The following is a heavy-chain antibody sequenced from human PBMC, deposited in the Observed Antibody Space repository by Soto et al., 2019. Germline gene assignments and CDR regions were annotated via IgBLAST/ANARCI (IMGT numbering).Heavy chain of an antibody. J-gene: IGHJ4*02. CDR3: AREWRTGTTGLDY. V-gene: IGHV4-30-2*01. CDR1: GGSISSGGYS. CDR2: IYHSGSI. D-gene: IGHD1-7*01. Sequence: PSETLSLTCAVSGGSISSGGYSWSWIRQPPGKGLEWIGYIYHSGSIYYNPSLKSRVTISVDTSKNQFSLKLSSVTAADTAVYYCAREWRTGTTGLDYWGQGTLVTVSS.